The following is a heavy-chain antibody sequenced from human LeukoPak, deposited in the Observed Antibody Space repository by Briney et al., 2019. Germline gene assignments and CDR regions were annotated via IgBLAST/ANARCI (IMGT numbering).Heavy chain of an antibody. CDR2: VFYTGKT. CDR1: GGSVSTSDYY. CDR3: ARVFDS. Sequence: SETLSLTCTVPGGSVSTSDYYWGWIRQSPVKGLEWIGDVFYTGKTNYNPSLRGRATISINTSKNQFSLKLTYVTAADTAVYYCARVFDSWGQGTLVTVSS. J-gene: IGHJ4*02. V-gene: IGHV4-39*07.